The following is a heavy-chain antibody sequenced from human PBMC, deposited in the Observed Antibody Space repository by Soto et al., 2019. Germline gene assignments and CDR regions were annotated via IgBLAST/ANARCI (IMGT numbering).Heavy chain of an antibody. CDR2: IYNNGNT. D-gene: IGHD7-27*01. V-gene: IGHV4-61*01. CDR3: ARTVMPVGNLAAFDH. Sequence: QMQLQESGPGLVKPSETLSLTCNVSGGSVSSVKYFWSWIRQPPGKGLEWIAYIYNNGNTNYNPSLKSRATISVDTSKNQCYLKLTSVTAADSAVYFCARTVMPVGNLAAFDHWGQGVLVTVSS. J-gene: IGHJ4*02. CDR1: GGSVSSVKYF.